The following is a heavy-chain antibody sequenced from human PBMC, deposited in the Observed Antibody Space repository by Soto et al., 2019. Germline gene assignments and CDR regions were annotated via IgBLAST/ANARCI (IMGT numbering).Heavy chain of an antibody. CDR3: VLSVELLQFDY. J-gene: IGHJ4*02. CDR2: ISGSGGST. D-gene: IGHD1-26*01. Sequence: EVQLLESGGGLVQPGGSLRLSCAASGFTFSSYAMSWVRQAPGKGLEWVSAISGSGGSTYYADSVKGRFTISRDNSKNTLYLQMNSLRAEDTAVYYGVLSVELLQFDYWGQGTLVTVSS. V-gene: IGHV3-23*01. CDR1: GFTFSSYA.